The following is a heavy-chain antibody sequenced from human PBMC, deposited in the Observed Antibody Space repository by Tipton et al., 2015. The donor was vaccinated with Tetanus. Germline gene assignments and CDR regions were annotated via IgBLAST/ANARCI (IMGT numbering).Heavy chain of an antibody. CDR1: SVSIADNTNY. J-gene: IGHJ4*02. Sequence: TLSLTCTVSSVSIADNTNYWGWIRQPPGKGLEWIGSIYSSGDTYSNPSLKSRVTMSVDTSRNQFSLRLSSVTAADTAEYYCARHNSGYFTFFDSWGQGNLVTVSS. CDR2: IYSSGDT. CDR3: ARHNSGYFTFFDS. V-gene: IGHV4-39*01. D-gene: IGHD3-3*01.